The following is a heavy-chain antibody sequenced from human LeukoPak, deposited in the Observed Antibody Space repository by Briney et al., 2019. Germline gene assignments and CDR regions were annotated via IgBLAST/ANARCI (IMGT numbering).Heavy chain of an antibody. CDR1: GYTFTSYG. CDR3: AKGRVVAGSKSLTYHWFDP. D-gene: IGHD6-19*01. Sequence: ASVKVSCKASGYTFTSYGISWVRQAPGQGLEWMGWINPNSGGTKYAQKFQGRVTMTRDTSITTAYMGLNRLRSDDTAVYYCAKGRVVAGSKSLTYHWFDPWGQGTLVTVSS. V-gene: IGHV1-2*02. J-gene: IGHJ5*02. CDR2: INPNSGGT.